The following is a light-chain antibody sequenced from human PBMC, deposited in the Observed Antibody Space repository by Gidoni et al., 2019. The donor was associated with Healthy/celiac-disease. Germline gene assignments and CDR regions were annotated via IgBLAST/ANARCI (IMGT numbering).Light chain of an antibody. Sequence: EIVLTQSPATLSLSPGERATLSCRASKSVSSYLAWCQQKPGQAPRLLIYDASNRATGSPARFSGSGSGTDFTLTISSLEPEDLAVYYCQQRSNWPPITFGQGTRLEIK. J-gene: IGKJ5*01. CDR3: QQRSNWPPIT. CDR1: KSVSSY. CDR2: DAS. V-gene: IGKV3-11*01.